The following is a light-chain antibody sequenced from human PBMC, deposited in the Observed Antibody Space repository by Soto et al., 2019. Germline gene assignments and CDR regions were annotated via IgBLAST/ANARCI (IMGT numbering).Light chain of an antibody. CDR3: QSYDSSNQVV. CDR2: EDN. CDR1: SGSIASNY. V-gene: IGLV6-57*02. J-gene: IGLJ2*01. Sequence: NFMLTQPHSVSESPGKTVTISCTGSSGSIASNYVQWYQQRPGSAPTTVIYEDNHRPSGVPDRFSGSIDSSSNSASLTSSGLKTEDEADYYCQSYDSSNQVVFGGGTKLTVL.